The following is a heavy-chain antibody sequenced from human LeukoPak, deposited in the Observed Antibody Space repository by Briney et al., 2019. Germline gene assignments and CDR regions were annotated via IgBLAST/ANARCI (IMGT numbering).Heavy chain of an antibody. J-gene: IGHJ4*02. D-gene: IGHD6-13*01. Sequence: GSLRLSCAASGFTFSSYAMSWVRQTPGKGLEWVSVIYSGGSKYYADSVKGRFTISRDNSKNTLYLQMSSLRVEDTAMYFCAKIAAAYFDYWGQGTLVTVSS. CDR3: AKIAAAYFDY. CDR2: IYSGGSK. V-gene: IGHV3-23*03. CDR1: GFTFSSYA.